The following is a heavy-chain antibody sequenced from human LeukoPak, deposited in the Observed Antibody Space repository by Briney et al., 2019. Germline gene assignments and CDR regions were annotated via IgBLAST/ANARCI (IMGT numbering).Heavy chain of an antibody. J-gene: IGHJ6*02. CDR2: INPNSGGT. CDR3: ARYKVPPHQDSSMVPGVYYYYGMDV. Sequence: ASVKVSCKASGYTFTDYYMHWVRQAPGQGLEWMGWINPNSGGTNYAQKFQGRVTMTTDTSISTAYMEVSSLRSEDTALYYCARYKVPPHQDSSMVPGVYYYYGMDVWGLGTTVTVSS. V-gene: IGHV1-2*02. D-gene: IGHD3-10*01. CDR1: GYTFTDYY.